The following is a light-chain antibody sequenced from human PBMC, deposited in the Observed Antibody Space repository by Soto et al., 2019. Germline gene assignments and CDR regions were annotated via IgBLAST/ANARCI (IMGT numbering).Light chain of an antibody. CDR3: LQDYNYPLT. Sequence: DIQMTQSPSTLSASVGYGVTITCRASQNISVWLAWYQQRPGKAPKFLIYDASNLETGVSSRFSGSGSGTEFTLTIRSLQPDDFATYYCLQDYNYPLTFGQGTKVDIK. CDR2: DAS. J-gene: IGKJ1*01. CDR1: QNISVW. V-gene: IGKV1-5*01.